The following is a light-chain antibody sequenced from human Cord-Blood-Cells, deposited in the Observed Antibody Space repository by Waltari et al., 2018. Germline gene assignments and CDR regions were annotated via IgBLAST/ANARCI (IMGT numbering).Light chain of an antibody. Sequence: DIQMTQSPSSLSACVGDRVTITCRASQSLSSYFNWYQHKPGKAPKLLIYAASSLQSGVPSRFSVSGSGTDFTLTISSLQPEDFATYYCQQSYSTPLTFGGGTKVEIK. CDR3: QQSYSTPLT. CDR1: QSLSSY. CDR2: AAS. V-gene: IGKV1-39*01. J-gene: IGKJ4*01.